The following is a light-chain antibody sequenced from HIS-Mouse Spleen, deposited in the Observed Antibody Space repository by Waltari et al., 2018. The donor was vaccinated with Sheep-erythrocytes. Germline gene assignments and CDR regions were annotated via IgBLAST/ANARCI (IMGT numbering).Light chain of an antibody. CDR3: SSYAGSNNWV. CDR1: SSDVGGYNY. J-gene: IGLJ3*02. CDR2: EVS. V-gene: IGLV2-8*01. Sequence: SALTQPPPASGSPGQPVTTPCPGPSSDVGGYNYASWYEQHPGKAPKLMIYEVSKRPSGVPDRFSGSKSGNTASLTVSGLQAEDEADYYCSSYAGSNNWVFGGGTKLTVL.